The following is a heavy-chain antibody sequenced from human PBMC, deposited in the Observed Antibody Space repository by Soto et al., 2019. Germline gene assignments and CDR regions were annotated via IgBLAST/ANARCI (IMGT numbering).Heavy chain of an antibody. Sequence: SETLSLTCAVYGGSFSGYYWSWIRQPPGKGLEWIGEINHSGSTNYNPSLKSRVTISVDTSKNQFSLKLSSVTAADTAVYYCATSTNVLLWFGEPTFDYWGQGTLVTVPQ. D-gene: IGHD3-10*01. CDR2: INHSGST. J-gene: IGHJ4*02. V-gene: IGHV4-34*01. CDR3: ATSTNVLLWFGEPTFDY. CDR1: GGSFSGYY.